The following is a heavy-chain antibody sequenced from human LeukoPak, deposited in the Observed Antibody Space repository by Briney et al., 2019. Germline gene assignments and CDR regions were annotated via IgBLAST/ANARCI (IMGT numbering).Heavy chain of an antibody. V-gene: IGHV4-39*01. J-gene: IGHJ4*02. CDR3: ARHDTTSIAAAGTFDY. CDR1: GGSISSSSYY. CDR2: IYYSGST. D-gene: IGHD6-13*01. Sequence: PSETLSLTCTVSGGSISSSSYYWGWIRQPPGKGLEWIGSIYYSGSTYYNPSLKSRVTISVDTSKNQFSLKLSSVTAADTAVYYCARHDTTSIAAAGTFDYWRQGTLVTVSS.